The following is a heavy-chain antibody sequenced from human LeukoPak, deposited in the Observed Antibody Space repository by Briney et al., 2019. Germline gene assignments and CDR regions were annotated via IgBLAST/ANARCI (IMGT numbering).Heavy chain of an antibody. V-gene: IGHV3-15*01. J-gene: IGHJ4*02. D-gene: IGHD2-2*02. Sequence: GGPLRLSCAASGFTFSNAWMSWVRQAPGKGLEWVGRIKSKTDGGTTDYAAHVKGRFTISRDDSKNTLYLQMNSLKTEDTAVYYCTTRVTSAAIYLGYFDYWGKGTLVTVSS. CDR1: GFTFSNAW. CDR2: IKSKTDGGTT. CDR3: TTRVTSAAIYLGYFDY.